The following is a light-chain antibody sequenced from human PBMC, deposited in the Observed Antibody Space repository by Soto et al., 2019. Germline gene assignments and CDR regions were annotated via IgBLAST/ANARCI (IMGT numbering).Light chain of an antibody. CDR1: SSDVGGYNY. CDR3: SSYTSSSTWV. CDR2: DVS. J-gene: IGLJ3*02. Sequence: QSALTQPASVSGSPGQSITISCTGTSSDVGGYNYVSWYQQHPGKAPKLMIYDVSNRPSGVSNRFSGSKTGNTASLTISGLQAEDVADYYCSSYTSSSTWVFGGGSTLTVL. V-gene: IGLV2-14*01.